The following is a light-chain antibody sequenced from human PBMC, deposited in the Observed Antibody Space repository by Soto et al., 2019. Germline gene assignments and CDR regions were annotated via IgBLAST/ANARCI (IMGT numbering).Light chain of an antibody. J-gene: IGLJ3*02. CDR3: SSYTISSTRV. CDR2: EVS. CDR1: ISDVGGYNY. Sequence: QSALTQPASVSGSPGQSITISCTGTISDVGGYNYVSWYQQHPGKAPKLMIYEVSNRPSGVSNRFSGSKSGNTASLTISGLHAEDEADYYCSSYTISSTRVFGGGTKLTVL. V-gene: IGLV2-14*01.